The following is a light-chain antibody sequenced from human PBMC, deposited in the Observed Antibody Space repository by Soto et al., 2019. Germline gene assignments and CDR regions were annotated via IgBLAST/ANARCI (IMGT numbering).Light chain of an antibody. CDR3: QQYYSIPLT. CDR1: QSITGGY. V-gene: IGKV3-20*01. J-gene: IGKJ4*01. CDR2: GAS. Sequence: ENVFTQSPGTLSFSRGERATVSCRASQSITGGYLAWYQQTPGQAPRLLIYGASSRATGVPDRFSGSGSGTDFTLTISRLEPEDFAVYYCQQYYSIPLTLGGGTKVDIK.